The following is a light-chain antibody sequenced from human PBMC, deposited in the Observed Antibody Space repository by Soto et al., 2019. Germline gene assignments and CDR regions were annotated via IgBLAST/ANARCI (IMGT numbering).Light chain of an antibody. CDR3: CSYAGSFIYV. Sequence: SALTQPRSVSGSPGQSVTISCTGTSSDVGGYDYVSWYQQHPGKAPKLMIYDVSERPSGVPDRFSGSKSGNTASLTISGLQADDEADYYCCSYAGSFIYVFATGTKVTVL. V-gene: IGLV2-11*01. CDR2: DVS. J-gene: IGLJ1*01. CDR1: SSDVGGYDY.